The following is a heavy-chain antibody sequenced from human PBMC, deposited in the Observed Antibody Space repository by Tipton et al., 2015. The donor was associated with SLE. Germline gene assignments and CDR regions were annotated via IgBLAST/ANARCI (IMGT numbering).Heavy chain of an antibody. CDR2: IYYSGST. V-gene: IGHV4-59*11. CDR3: ARGGFIRMGQWFDP. CDR1: GGSINGQF. J-gene: IGHJ5*02. D-gene: IGHD2-8*01. Sequence: TLSLTCTVSGGSINGQFWSWIRQPPGTGLEWIAYIYYSGSTQYNPSLKSRVTISVDTSKNRFSLEVRSVPAADTAVYYCARGGFIRMGQWFDPWGQGTLVTVSS.